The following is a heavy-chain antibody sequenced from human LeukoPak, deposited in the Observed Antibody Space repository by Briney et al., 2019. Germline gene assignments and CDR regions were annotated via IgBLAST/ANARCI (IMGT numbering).Heavy chain of an antibody. CDR2: IRSDGTST. J-gene: IGHJ4*02. D-gene: IGHD3-10*01. CDR1: GFSLSSNW. Sequence: GGSLRLSCAASGFSLSSNWIHWVRQAPGKELEWVSLIRSDGTSTSYADSVKGRFTISRDNAKNTLYLQMNSLRAEDTAVYYCARDRGLATPFDYWGQGTLVTVSS. CDR3: ARDRGLATPFDY. V-gene: IGHV3-74*01.